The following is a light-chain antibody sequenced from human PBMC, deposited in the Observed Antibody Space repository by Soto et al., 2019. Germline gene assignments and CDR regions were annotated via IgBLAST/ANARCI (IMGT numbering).Light chain of an antibody. CDR1: QSISSW. CDR3: QQYNSYSPLT. Sequence: EIQTTQSPSTLSASVGDRFTITCLASQSISSWLAWYQQKPGKAPKLLIYDASSLESGAPSRFSGRRSGTEFTLTISSLQPDDFATYYCQQYNSYSPLTFGGGTKVDI. V-gene: IGKV1-5*01. CDR2: DAS. J-gene: IGKJ4*01.